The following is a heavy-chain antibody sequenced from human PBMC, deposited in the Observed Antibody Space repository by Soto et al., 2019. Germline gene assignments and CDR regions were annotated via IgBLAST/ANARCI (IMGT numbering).Heavy chain of an antibody. Sequence: QVQLVQSGAEVKKPGASVKVSCKASGHTFTSYDINWVRQATGQGLEWMGWMNPNSGNTGYAQKFHGRFTMTRNTSISTAYMELTSLRSEDTAVYYCAREKTSYGMDVWGQGTTVTVSS. CDR1: GHTFTSYD. V-gene: IGHV1-8*01. CDR2: MNPNSGNT. CDR3: AREKTSYGMDV. J-gene: IGHJ6*02.